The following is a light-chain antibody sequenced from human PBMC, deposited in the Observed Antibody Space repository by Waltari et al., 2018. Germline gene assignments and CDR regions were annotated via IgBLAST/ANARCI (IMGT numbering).Light chain of an antibody. Sequence: EIVLTQSPATLSLSPGERATLSRRASQSVSSYLAWYQQKPGQAPRLLIYESSNRATGIPARFSGSGSGTDFTLTISSLEPEDFAVYYCQQRSNWPSGTFGPGTKVDIK. J-gene: IGKJ3*01. CDR1: QSVSSY. V-gene: IGKV3-11*01. CDR2: ESS. CDR3: QQRSNWPSGT.